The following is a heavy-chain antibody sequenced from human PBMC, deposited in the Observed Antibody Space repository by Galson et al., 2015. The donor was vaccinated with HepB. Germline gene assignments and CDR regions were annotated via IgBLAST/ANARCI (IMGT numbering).Heavy chain of an antibody. CDR1: GFTFSSNW. Sequence: SLRLSCAASGFTFSSNWMSWVRQAPGKGLEWVANIKQDGSERYYVDSVKGRFTISRDNAKNSLYLQMNSLRAEDTAVYYCARDLAEYCTSTSCYTDPGIGDYWGQGTLVTVSS. J-gene: IGHJ4*02. CDR2: IKQDGSER. CDR3: ARDLAEYCTSTSCYTDPGIGDY. V-gene: IGHV3-7*01. D-gene: IGHD2-2*02.